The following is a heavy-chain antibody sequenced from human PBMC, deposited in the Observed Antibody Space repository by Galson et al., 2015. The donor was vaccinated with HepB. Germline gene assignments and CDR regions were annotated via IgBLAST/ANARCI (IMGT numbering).Heavy chain of an antibody. J-gene: IGHJ3*02. D-gene: IGHD6-6*01. CDR3: ALQTSDAFDI. CDR2: IIPIFGTA. V-gene: IGHV1-69*01. Sequence: SCKASGGTFSSYAISWMRQAPGQGLEWMGGIIPIFGTANYAQKFQGRVTITADESTSTAYMELSSLRSEDTAVYYCALQTSDAFDIWGQGTMVTVSS. CDR1: GGTFSSYA.